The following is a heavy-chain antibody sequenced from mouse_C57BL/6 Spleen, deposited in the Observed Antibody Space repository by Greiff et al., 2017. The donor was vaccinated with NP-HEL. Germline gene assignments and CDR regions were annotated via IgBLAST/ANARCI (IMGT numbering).Heavy chain of an antibody. CDR2: INPNNGGT. Sequence: EVQLQQSGPELVKPGASVTIPCKASGYTFTDYNMDWVKQSHGKSLEWIGDINPNNGGTIYNQKFKGKATLTVDKSSSTAYNELRSLTAENTAVYYCARASYDGNYDWYFDGWGTGTTVTVAS. J-gene: IGHJ1*03. D-gene: IGHD2-10*01. V-gene: IGHV1-18*01. CDR1: GYTFTDYN. CDR3: ARASYDGNYDWYFDG.